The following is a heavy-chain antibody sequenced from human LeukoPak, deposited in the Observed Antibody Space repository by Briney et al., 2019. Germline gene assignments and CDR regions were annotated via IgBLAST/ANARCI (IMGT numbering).Heavy chain of an antibody. J-gene: IGHJ4*02. CDR3: ARRGVSRFGSGWTDFYDY. Sequence: GGSLRLSCAASGFTFSSCGMHWVRQAPGQGLDWVSYIGTSGTTMYYADSVEGRFTISRDNAKNSLSLQMNSLRAEDTAVYYCARRGVSRFGSGWTDFYDYWGQGILVTVSS. CDR1: GFTFSSCG. V-gene: IGHV3-48*04. CDR2: IGTSGTTM. D-gene: IGHD6-19*01.